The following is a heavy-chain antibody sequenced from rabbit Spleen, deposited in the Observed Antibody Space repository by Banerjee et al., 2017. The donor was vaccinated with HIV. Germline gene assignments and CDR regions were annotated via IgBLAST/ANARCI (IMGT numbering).Heavy chain of an antibody. D-gene: IGHD8-1*01. Sequence: QEHLEASGGDLVKPGASLTLTCTASGFSFSNNYVMCWVRQAPGKGLEWIACIYAGGSGTTYSASWAKGRFTISKTSSTTVTLQMTSLTAADTATYFCARDAGTSFSSYGMDLWGQGTLVTVS. CDR1: GFSFSNNYV. CDR2: IYAGGSGTT. J-gene: IGHJ6*01. CDR3: ARDAGTSFSSYGMDL. V-gene: IGHV1S45*01.